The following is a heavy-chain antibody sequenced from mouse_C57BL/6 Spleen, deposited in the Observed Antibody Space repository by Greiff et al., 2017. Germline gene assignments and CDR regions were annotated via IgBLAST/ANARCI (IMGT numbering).Heavy chain of an antibody. D-gene: IGHD1-1*01. CDR1: GYSITSGYD. J-gene: IGHJ1*03. Sequence: EVQLQESGPGMVKPSQSLSLTCTVTGYSITSGYDWHWIRHFPGNKLEWMGYISYSGSTNYNPSLKSRISITHDTSKNHFFLKLNSVTTEDTATYYCASGSSYGYFDVWGTGTTVTVSS. CDR2: ISYSGST. CDR3: ASGSSYGYFDV. V-gene: IGHV3-1*01.